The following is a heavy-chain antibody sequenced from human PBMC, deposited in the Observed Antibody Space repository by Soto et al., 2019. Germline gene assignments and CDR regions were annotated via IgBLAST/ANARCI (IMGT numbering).Heavy chain of an antibody. V-gene: IGHV3-74*01. CDR1: GLVLNNFW. D-gene: IGHD6-13*01. J-gene: IGHJ4*02. Sequence: AGSLRLACEACGLVLNNFWMHWVRHVPGKGLVWVARIDTSGHSTNYAESVKGRFTISRDNAKNTVSLQMNSLRVEDTGVYYCAKDSWYFDLWSQGSQVTVSS. CDR2: IDTSGHST. CDR3: AKDSWYFDL.